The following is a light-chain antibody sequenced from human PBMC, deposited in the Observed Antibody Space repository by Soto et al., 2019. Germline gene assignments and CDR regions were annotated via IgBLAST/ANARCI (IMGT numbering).Light chain of an antibody. J-gene: IGKJ4*01. CDR3: QQYENHPYT. Sequence: DIQMTQSPSSLSASIGDRVSITCQASQDISKFLNWYQHKPGQAPSLLIYDASKSHFGVPSRFSGSGSGTDFTFTIGSLQPEDIATYYCQQYENHPYTFGAGTKVDIK. CDR1: QDISKF. V-gene: IGKV1-33*01. CDR2: DAS.